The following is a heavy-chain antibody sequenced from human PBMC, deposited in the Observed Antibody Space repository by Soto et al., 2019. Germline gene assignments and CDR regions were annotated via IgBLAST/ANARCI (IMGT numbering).Heavy chain of an antibody. D-gene: IGHD3-3*01. V-gene: IGHV2-5*02. CDR2: IYWDDDK. CDR1: GFSLTTSGVG. Sequence: KESGPTQVKPRQTLTLTCTFSGFSLTTSGVGVGWIRQSPGNAPEWLALIYWDDDKRYSPSLKSRLTITKDTSKNQVVLTMADLDPADTATYYCAHRVLRTVFGLVTTTAIYFDFWGQGTPVAVSS. J-gene: IGHJ4*02. CDR3: AHRVLRTVFGLVTTTAIYFDF.